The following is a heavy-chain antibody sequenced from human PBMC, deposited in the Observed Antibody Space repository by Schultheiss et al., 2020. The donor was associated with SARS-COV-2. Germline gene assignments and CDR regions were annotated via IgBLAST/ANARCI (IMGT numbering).Heavy chain of an antibody. CDR1: GFTFSSYG. V-gene: IGHV3-30*03. Sequence: GGSLRLSCAASGFTFSSYGMHWVRQAPGKGLEWVAVISYDGSNKYYADSVKGRFTISRDNSKNTLYLQMNSLRAEDTAVYYCARDRSVENYYYGMDVWGQGTTVTVSS. J-gene: IGHJ6*02. CDR2: ISYDGSNK. D-gene: IGHD1-1*01. CDR3: ARDRSVENYYYGMDV.